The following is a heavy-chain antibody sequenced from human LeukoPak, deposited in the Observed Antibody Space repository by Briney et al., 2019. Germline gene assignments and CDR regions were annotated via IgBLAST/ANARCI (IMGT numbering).Heavy chain of an antibody. J-gene: IGHJ4*02. V-gene: IGHV3-30*18. CDR1: GFTFSSYG. CDR3: AKGRHGDYDFDY. D-gene: IGHD4-17*01. CDR2: ISYDGSNK. Sequence: GRSLRLSCAASGFTFSSYGMXXXRQAPGXXXXXXAVISYDGSNKYYADSVKGRFTISRDNSKNTLYLQVNSLRAEDTAVFYCAKGRHGDYDFDYWGQGTLVTVSS.